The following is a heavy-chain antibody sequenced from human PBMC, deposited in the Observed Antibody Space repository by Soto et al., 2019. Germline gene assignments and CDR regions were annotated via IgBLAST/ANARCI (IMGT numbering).Heavy chain of an antibody. Sequence: GSLRLSCAASGFTFSSYAMSWVRQAPGKGLEWVSAISGSGGSTYYADSVKGRFTISRDNSKNTLYLQMNSLRAEDTAVYYCANLPEDIVVVPAADAFDIWGQGTMVTVSS. J-gene: IGHJ3*02. D-gene: IGHD2-2*01. CDR3: ANLPEDIVVVPAADAFDI. V-gene: IGHV3-23*01. CDR1: GFTFSSYA. CDR2: ISGSGGST.